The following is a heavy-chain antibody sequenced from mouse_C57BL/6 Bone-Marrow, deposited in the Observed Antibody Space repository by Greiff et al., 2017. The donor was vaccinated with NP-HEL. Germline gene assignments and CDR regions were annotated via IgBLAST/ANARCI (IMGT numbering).Heavy chain of an antibody. CDR2: IYPGSGNT. CDR3: ARDYYGRDYYAMDY. CDR1: GYTFPDYY. D-gene: IGHD1-1*01. J-gene: IGHJ4*01. V-gene: IGHV1-76*01. Sequence: LVESGAELVRPGASVKLSCKASGYTFPDYYINWVKQRPGQGLEWISRIYPGSGNTYYNEKFKGKATLTAEKSSSPAYMQLSSLTSEDSAVYFCARDYYGRDYYAMDYWGQGTSVTVSS.